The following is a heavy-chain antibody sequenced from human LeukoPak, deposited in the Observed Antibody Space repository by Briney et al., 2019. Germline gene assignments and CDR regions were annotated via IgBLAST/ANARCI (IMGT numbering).Heavy chain of an antibody. J-gene: IGHJ6*03. D-gene: IGHD2-2*01. Sequence: PGGSLRLSCAASGFTFSSYGMHWVRQAPGKGLEWVAFIRYDGSNKYYADSVKGRFTISRDNSKNTLYLQMNSLRAEDTAVYYCAKDRLIVVPAAIPYMDVWGKGTTVTISS. CDR1: GFTFSSYG. V-gene: IGHV3-30*02. CDR2: IRYDGSNK. CDR3: AKDRLIVVPAAIPYMDV.